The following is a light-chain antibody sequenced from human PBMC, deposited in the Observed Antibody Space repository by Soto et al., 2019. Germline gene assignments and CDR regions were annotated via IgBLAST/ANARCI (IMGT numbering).Light chain of an antibody. CDR2: DAS. CDR3: QHYVTWPLT. J-gene: IGKJ4*01. CDR1: QSVSSH. Sequence: EIVMTHSPATLSVSPWEGATVSSRASQSVSSHLAWYQHKPGQAPRLLFYDASTRATGIPARFSGSGSGTEFTLTISSLQSEDFAVYYCQHYVTWPLTFGGGTKVDIK. V-gene: IGKV3-15*01.